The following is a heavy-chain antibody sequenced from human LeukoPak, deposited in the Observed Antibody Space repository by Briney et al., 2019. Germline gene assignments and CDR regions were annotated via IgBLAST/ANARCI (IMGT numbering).Heavy chain of an antibody. CDR2: ISGSGGST. V-gene: IGHV3-23*01. D-gene: IGHD6-19*01. CDR1: GFTFNSYV. CDR3: AKDRIAVEN. J-gene: IGHJ4*02. Sequence: GGSLRLSCAASGFTFNSYVMSWVRQAPGKGLEWVSAISGSGGSTYYAGSVKGRFTISRDNSKNTLYLQMNSLRAEDTAVYYCAKDRIAVENWGQGTLVTVSS.